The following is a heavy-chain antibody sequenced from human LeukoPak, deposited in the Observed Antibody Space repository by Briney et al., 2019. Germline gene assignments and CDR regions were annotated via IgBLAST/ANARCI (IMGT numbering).Heavy chain of an antibody. CDR2: IMQGGSEK. CDR3: ARDPHVLPFDY. J-gene: IGHJ4*02. CDR1: GFTFSRYW. V-gene: IGHV3-7*04. Sequence: SGGSLRLSCAASGFTFSRYWMSWVRQAPGKGLEWVANIMQGGSEKYYVDSVKGQFTISRDNAKNSLYLQMNSLRAEDTAVYYCARDPHVLPFDYWGQGTLVTVSS.